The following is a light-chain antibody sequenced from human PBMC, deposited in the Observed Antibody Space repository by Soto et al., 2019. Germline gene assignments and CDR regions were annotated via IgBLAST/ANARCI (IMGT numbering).Light chain of an antibody. CDR2: AAS. V-gene: IGKV1-27*01. CDR1: QGIGKS. J-gene: IGKJ1*01. CDR3: QQSYSTPRT. Sequence: DIQMTQTPSSLSASVGDGVTITCRASQGIGKSVAWYQQKPGKVPKLLIFAASTLQSGVPSRFSGSVSGTDFTLTISSLQPEDFATYYCQQSYSTPRTFGQGTKVDIK.